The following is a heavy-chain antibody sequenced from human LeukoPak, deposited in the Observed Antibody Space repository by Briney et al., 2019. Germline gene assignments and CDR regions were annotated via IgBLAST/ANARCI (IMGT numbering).Heavy chain of an antibody. CDR2: IYYSGST. D-gene: IGHD3-22*01. V-gene: IGHV4-31*03. CDR1: GGSLSSGGYY. Sequence: SQTLSLTCTVSGGSLSSGGYYWSWIRQHPGKGLEWIGYIYYSGSTYYNPSLKSRVTISVDTSKNQFSLKLSSVTAADTAVYYCASTGNYYDSSGYYSTEDYWGQGTLVTVSS. CDR3: ASTGNYYDSSGYYSTEDY. J-gene: IGHJ4*02.